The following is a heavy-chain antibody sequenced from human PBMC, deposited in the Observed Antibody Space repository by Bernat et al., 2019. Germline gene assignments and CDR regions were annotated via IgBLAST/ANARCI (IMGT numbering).Heavy chain of an antibody. Sequence: QVQLVESGGGVVQPGRSLRLSCAASGFTFSSYSMHWVRQAPGKGLEWVAVIWYDGSNKYYADSVKGRFTISRDNSKNTLDLQMNSLRAEDTAVYYCARVEGSSGRSFDCWGQGTLVTVSS. D-gene: IGHD6-19*01. J-gene: IGHJ4*02. V-gene: IGHV3-33*01. CDR2: IWYDGSNK. CDR3: ARVEGSSGRSFDC. CDR1: GFTFSSYS.